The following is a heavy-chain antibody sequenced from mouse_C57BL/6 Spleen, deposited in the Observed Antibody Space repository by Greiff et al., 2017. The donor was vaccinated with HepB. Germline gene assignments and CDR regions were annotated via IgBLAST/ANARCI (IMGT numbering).Heavy chain of an antibody. V-gene: IGHV1-80*01. CDR2: IYPGDGDT. CDR3: ARGGDGYYKGDFDY. CDR1: GYAFSSYW. J-gene: IGHJ2*01. D-gene: IGHD2-3*01. Sequence: VQLQQSGAELVKPGASVKISCKASGYAFSSYWMNWVKQRPGKGLEWIGQIYPGDGDTNYNGKFKGKATLTADKSSSTAYMQLSRLTSEDSAVYFCARGGDGYYKGDFDYWGQGTTLTVSS.